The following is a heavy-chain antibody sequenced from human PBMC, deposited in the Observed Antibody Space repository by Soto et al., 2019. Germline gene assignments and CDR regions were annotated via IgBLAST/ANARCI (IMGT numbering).Heavy chain of an antibody. CDR2: IYDSGSP. D-gene: IGHD6-19*01. CDR3: ARPSVPATRGPLDY. CDR1: GGSISVYY. V-gene: IGHV4-59*01. Sequence: SETLSLTCTISGGSISVYYWSWIRQPPGQALEWIGYIYDSGSPYYNPSLRSRVIISADTSKNQFSLRLSSVTAADTAVYYCARPSVPATRGPLDYWGQGALVTVSS. J-gene: IGHJ4*02.